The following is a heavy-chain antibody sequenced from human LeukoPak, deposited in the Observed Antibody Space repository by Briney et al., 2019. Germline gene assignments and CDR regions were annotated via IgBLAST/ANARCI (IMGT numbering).Heavy chain of an antibody. V-gene: IGHV5-51*01. J-gene: IGHJ4*02. CDR3: ARPGRAYYYDSSGYYPYYSDY. D-gene: IGHD3-22*01. Sequence: GESLKISCKGSGYSLTSYWIGWVRQMPGKGLEWMGIIYPGDSDTRYSPSFQGQVTISADKSISTAYLQWSSLKASDTAMYYCARPGRAYYYDSSGYYPYYSDYWGQGTLVTVSS. CDR1: GYSLTSYW. CDR2: IYPGDSDT.